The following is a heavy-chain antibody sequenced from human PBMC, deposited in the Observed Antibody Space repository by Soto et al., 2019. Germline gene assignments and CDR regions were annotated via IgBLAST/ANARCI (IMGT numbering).Heavy chain of an antibody. D-gene: IGHD3-22*01. Sequence: QVQLVQSGAEVKKPGASVKVSCKASGYTFTSYYMHWVRQAPGQGLEWMGIINPSGGSTSYAQKFQGRVAMARYTSSSTDYRELRNMQTEETAVYYCARLSGSSGSSPRYFDYWGQGTLVTVSS. V-gene: IGHV1-46*01. CDR1: GYTFTSYY. J-gene: IGHJ4*02. CDR2: INPSGGST. CDR3: ARLSGSSGSSPRYFDY.